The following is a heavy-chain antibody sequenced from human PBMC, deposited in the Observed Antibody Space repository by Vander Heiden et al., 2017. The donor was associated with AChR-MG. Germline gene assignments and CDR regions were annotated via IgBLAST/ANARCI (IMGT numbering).Heavy chain of an antibody. CDR1: GFTFRSYA. V-gene: IGHV3-23*01. Sequence: EVQLLESGGGLVQPGGSLRLSCVASGFTFRSYAMNWVRQAPGQGLEWVSAIPGSGGTTYYTDSVKGRFTISRDNSKNTLYLQMNSLGAEDTAIYYCARGDFSVPPPNLFDYWGQGTLVTVSS. CDR3: ARGDFSVPPPNLFDY. D-gene: IGHD3-16*01. CDR2: IPGSGGTT. J-gene: IGHJ4*02.